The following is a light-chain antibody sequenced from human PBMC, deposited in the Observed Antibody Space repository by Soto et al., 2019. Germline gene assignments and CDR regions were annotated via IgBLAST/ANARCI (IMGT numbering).Light chain of an antibody. Sequence: QSVLTQPASVSGSPGQSITISCTGTSSDVGGYNYVSWYQQHPGKAPKLMIFEVSNRPSGVSNRFSGSKSGNTASLTISGLQTEDEADYYCTSYTSSFTHLFGTGTKVIVL. J-gene: IGLJ1*01. CDR2: EVS. CDR1: SSDVGGYNY. V-gene: IGLV2-14*01. CDR3: TSYTSSFTHL.